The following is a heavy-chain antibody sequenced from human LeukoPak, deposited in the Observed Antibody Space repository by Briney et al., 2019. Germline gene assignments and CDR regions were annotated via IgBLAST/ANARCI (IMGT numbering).Heavy chain of an antibody. CDR2: ISGSGAGTFGTT. D-gene: IGHD2-2*01. CDR3: AKDVVYCSSTSCPNPYYYYYGMDV. Sequence: GGPLRLSCAASGFTFSSYGMNWVRQAPGKGLEWVSGISGSGAGTFGTTSYAGSVKGRFTISRDNSKNTLYLQMNSLRAEDTAIYYCAKDVVYCSSTSCPNPYYYYYGMDVWGQGTTVTVSS. V-gene: IGHV3-23*01. CDR1: GFTFSSYG. J-gene: IGHJ6*02.